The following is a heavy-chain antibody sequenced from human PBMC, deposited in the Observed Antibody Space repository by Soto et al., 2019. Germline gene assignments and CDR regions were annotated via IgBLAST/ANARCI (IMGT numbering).Heavy chain of an antibody. CDR1: GFTFSSYW. J-gene: IGHJ6*03. Sequence: EVQLVESGGGLVQPGGSLRLSCAASGFTFSSYWMHWVRQAPGKGLVWVSRINSDGSSTSYADSVKGRFTISRDNAKNTLYLQMNSLRAEDTAVYYCARGGTVTTFYYYYYYMDVWGKGTTVTVSS. D-gene: IGHD4-17*01. CDR3: ARGGTVTTFYYYYYYMDV. CDR2: INSDGSST. V-gene: IGHV3-74*01.